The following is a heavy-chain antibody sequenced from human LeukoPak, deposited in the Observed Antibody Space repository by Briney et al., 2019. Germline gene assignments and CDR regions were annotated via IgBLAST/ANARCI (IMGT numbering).Heavy chain of an antibody. Sequence: GGSLRLSCAASGFTFSSYWMHWVRQAPGKGLVWVSRIISDGSSATHADSVKGRFTMSRDNAKNMLYLQMNSLRAEDTAMYYCTRDRRYGGMDVWGQGTTVTVSS. CDR3: TRDRRYGGMDV. CDR2: IISDGSSA. V-gene: IGHV3-74*01. D-gene: IGHD3-10*01. CDR1: GFTFSSYW. J-gene: IGHJ6*02.